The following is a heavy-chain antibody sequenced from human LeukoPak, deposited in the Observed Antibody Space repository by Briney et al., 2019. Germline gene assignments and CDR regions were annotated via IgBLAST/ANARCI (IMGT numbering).Heavy chain of an antibody. Sequence: SETLSLTCAVSGASISSSNWWSWVRQPPGKGLEWIGEIYHSGSTNYNPSLKSRVTISVDKSKNQFSLKLSSVTAADTAVYYCARVQYYDFWSGYYPYFDYWGQGTLVTVSS. CDR1: GASISSSNW. J-gene: IGHJ4*02. CDR3: ARVQYYDFWSGYYPYFDY. V-gene: IGHV4-4*02. CDR2: IYHSGST. D-gene: IGHD3-3*01.